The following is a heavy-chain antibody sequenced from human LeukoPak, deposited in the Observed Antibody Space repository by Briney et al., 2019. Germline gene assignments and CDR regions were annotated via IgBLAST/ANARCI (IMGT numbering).Heavy chain of an antibody. V-gene: IGHV1-8*01. CDR2: MNPNSGNT. D-gene: IGHD6-19*01. CDR3: ARVAGVAVAGTGYYFDY. Sequence: GASVKVSCKASGYTFTSYDINWVRQATGQGLEWMGWMNPNSGNTGYAQKFQGRVTMTRNTSISTAYMELSSLRSEDAAVYYCARVAGVAVAGTGYYFDYWGQGTLVTVSS. J-gene: IGHJ4*02. CDR1: GYTFTSYD.